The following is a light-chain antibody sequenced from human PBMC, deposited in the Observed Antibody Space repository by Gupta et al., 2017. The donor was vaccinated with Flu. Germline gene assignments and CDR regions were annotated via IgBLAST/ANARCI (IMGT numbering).Light chain of an antibody. CDR1: QSVSSN. Sequence: PATLSGSPGERATLSCRASQSVSSNLAWYQQKPGQAPRLLIYGASTRATGIPARFSGSGSGTEFTLTISSLQSEDFAVYYCQQDNNWPYTFGQGTKLEIK. CDR3: QQDNNWPYT. CDR2: GAS. V-gene: IGKV3-15*01. J-gene: IGKJ2*01.